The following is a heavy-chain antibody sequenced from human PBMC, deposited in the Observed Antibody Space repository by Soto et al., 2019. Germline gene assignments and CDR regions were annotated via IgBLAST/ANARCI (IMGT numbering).Heavy chain of an antibody. Sequence: GGSLRLSCAASRFTFSTYSMNWVRQAPGKGLEWVSAISGSGGSTYYADSVKGRFTISRDNSKNTLYLQMNSLRAEDTAVYYCAKGGDYDSSGYYWRDWFDPWGQGTLVTVSS. D-gene: IGHD3-22*01. CDR2: ISGSGGST. V-gene: IGHV3-23*01. CDR1: RFTFSTYS. CDR3: AKGGDYDSSGYYWRDWFDP. J-gene: IGHJ5*02.